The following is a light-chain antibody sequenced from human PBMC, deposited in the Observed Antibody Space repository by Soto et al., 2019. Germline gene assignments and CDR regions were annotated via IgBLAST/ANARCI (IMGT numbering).Light chain of an antibody. CDR1: QSVSSSF. J-gene: IGKJ3*01. CDR3: QQRSNWPLT. V-gene: IGKV3D-20*02. Sequence: EIVLTQSPGTLSLSPGERATLSCRASQSVSSSFLAWYQQKPGQAPRLLIYGATSRATGFPDRFSGSGSGTDFTLTIIRLEPEDFAVYYCQQRSNWPLTFGPGTKVDIK. CDR2: GAT.